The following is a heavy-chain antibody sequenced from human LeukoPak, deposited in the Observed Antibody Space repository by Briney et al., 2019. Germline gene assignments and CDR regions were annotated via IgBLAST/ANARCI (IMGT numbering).Heavy chain of an antibody. V-gene: IGHV4-30-4*07. CDR2: IYYSGST. CDR3: ARGDGYHSVDY. J-gene: IGHJ4*02. D-gene: IGHD5-24*01. Sequence: SQTLSLTCAVSGGSISSGGYSWSWIRQPPGKGLEWIGYIYYSGSTYYNPSLKSRVTISVYTSKNQFSLKLSSVTAADPAVYYCARGDGYHSVDYWGQGTLVTVSS. CDR1: GGSISSGGYS.